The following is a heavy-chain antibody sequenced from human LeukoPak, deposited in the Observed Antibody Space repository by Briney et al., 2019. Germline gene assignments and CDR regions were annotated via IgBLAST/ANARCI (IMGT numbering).Heavy chain of an antibody. D-gene: IGHD4-11*01. V-gene: IGHV1-3*01. CDR1: GYAFTAYY. CDR2: INAGNGNT. Sequence: ASVKVSCKASGYAFTAYYLHWVRQAPGRRLEWMGWINAGNGNTKYSQKFQGRVTITRDTSASTAYMELSSLRSEDTAVYYCATDYSNYYGMDVWGQGTTVTVSS. CDR3: ATDYSNYYGMDV. J-gene: IGHJ6*02.